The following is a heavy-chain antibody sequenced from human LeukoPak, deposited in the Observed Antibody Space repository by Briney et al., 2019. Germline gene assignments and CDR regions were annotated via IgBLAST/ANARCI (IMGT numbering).Heavy chain of an antibody. Sequence: SQTLSLTCTVSGGSISGYAFYWIWLRPHPGKDLVWFGYIYYSGSTCYNPSLKSLVAISVNTSKNQVSLKLISVNGAGTAVYYCARWQYWDTGRYFYYWGQGTLVIVSS. D-gene: IGHD2-8*02. CDR2: IYYSGST. J-gene: IGHJ4*02. V-gene: IGHV4-31*01. CDR3: ARWQYWDTGRYFYY. CDR1: GGSISGYAFY.